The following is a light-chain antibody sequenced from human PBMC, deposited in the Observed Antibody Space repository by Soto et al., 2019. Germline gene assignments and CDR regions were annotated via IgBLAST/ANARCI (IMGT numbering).Light chain of an antibody. CDR2: DAS. CDR3: QQYNSHLPT. CDR1: QSISRW. J-gene: IGKJ3*01. Sequence: DIQMTQSPSSLSASVGDRVTITCRASQSISRWLTWYQQKPGKAPQVLLYDASTLQTGVPSRFSGGGSGTEFTLAISSLQPDDFAAYYCQQYNSHLPTVGPGTKVDVK. V-gene: IGKV1-5*01.